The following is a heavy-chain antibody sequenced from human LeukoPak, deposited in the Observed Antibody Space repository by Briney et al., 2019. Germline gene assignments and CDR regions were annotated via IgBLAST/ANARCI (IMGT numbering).Heavy chain of an antibody. V-gene: IGHV3-23*01. CDR3: VCRDGYNSDY. Sequence: GGSLRLSCAVSGFTFSGFWMSWSRQAPGKGLEWVSAISGSGGSTYYADSVKGRFTISRDNSKNTLYLQMNSLRAEDTAVYYCVCRDGYNSDYWGQGTLVTVSS. J-gene: IGHJ4*02. D-gene: IGHD5-24*01. CDR1: GFTFSGFW. CDR2: ISGSGGST.